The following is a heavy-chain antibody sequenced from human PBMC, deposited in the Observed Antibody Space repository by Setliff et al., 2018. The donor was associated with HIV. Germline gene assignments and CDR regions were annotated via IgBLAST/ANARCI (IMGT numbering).Heavy chain of an antibody. Sequence: SETLSLTCAVYGGSFSGYYWAWIRQPPGKGLEWIGTIYYSGTTHYNPSLKSRVAISVDTSKNQFSLTLSSVTAADTAVYYCARARSDWYNVRPYYFDLWGQGTPVTVSS. J-gene: IGHJ4*02. CDR1: GGSFSGYY. V-gene: IGHV4-34*01. CDR3: ARARSDWYNVRPYYFDL. D-gene: IGHD6-19*01. CDR2: IYYSGTT.